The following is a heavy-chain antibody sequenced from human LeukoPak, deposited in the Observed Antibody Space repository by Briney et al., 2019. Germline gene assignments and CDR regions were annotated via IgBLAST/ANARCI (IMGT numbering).Heavy chain of an antibody. CDR1: GFTFSSYA. V-gene: IGHV3-23*01. CDR2: ITDSGGST. J-gene: IGHJ4*02. D-gene: IGHD3-22*01. Sequence: SGGSLRLSCAASGFTFSSYAMSWVRHAPGEGLEWVSAITDSGGSTYYSDSVEGRFTISRDNSKNTLYLQMNTLRAEDTAIYYCAKGSSGSRPYYFDYWGQGTLVTVSS. CDR3: AKGSSGSRPYYFDY.